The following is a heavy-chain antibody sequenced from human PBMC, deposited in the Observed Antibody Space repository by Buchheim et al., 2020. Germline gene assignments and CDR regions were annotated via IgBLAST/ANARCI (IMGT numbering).Heavy chain of an antibody. Sequence: QVQLVQSGAEVKKPGASVKVSCKASGYTFTSYYMHWVRQAPGQGLEWMGIINPSGGSTSYAQKFQGRVTMTRDTSTSPVYMELSSLRSEDTAVYYCARDQKAIFGVVISYYGMDVWGQGTT. CDR2: INPSGGST. V-gene: IGHV1-46*01. CDR1: GYTFTSYY. J-gene: IGHJ6*02. D-gene: IGHD3-3*01. CDR3: ARDQKAIFGVVISYYGMDV.